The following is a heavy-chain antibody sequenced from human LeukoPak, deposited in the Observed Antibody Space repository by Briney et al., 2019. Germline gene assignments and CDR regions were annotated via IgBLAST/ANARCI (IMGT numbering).Heavy chain of an antibody. V-gene: IGHV1-69*13. CDR1: GGTFSSYA. D-gene: IGHD2-21*02. CDR2: IIPIFGTA. J-gene: IGHJ4*02. Sequence: ASVNVSCKASGGTFSSYAISWVRQAPGQGLEWMGGIIPIFGTANYAQKFQGRVTITADESTSTAYMELSSLRSEDTAVYYCASSLVVVTANLRGYDYWGQGTLVTVSS. CDR3: ASSLVVVTANLRGYDY.